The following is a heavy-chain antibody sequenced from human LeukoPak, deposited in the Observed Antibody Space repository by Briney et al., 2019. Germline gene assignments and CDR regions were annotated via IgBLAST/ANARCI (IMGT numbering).Heavy chain of an antibody. V-gene: IGHV3-49*04. CDR3: SRENIIVVVTATPHAFDI. J-gene: IGHJ3*02. Sequence: GGSLRLSCTASGFTFGDYAMSWVRQAPGKGLEWVGFIRSKGYGGTTEYAASVKGRFTISRDDSKSIAYLQMNSLNPEDTALYYCSRENIIVVVTATPHAFDIWGQGTMVTVSS. D-gene: IGHD2-15*01. CDR2: IRSKGYGGTT. CDR1: GFTFGDYA.